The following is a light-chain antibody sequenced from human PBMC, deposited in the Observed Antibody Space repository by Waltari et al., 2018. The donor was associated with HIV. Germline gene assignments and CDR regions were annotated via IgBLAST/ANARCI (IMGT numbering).Light chain of an antibody. Sequence: ELVLTQSPGTLSLSPGERVTLSCSASQTVRSNYLAWYQQKPGQAPRLLIYDAFKRATGIPVRFSGSGSGTDVTLTSSRLEPEDFAVYYCQQYGGSARTFGQGTKVEI. V-gene: IGKV3-20*01. CDR1: QTVRSNY. CDR3: QQYGGSART. J-gene: IGKJ1*01. CDR2: DAF.